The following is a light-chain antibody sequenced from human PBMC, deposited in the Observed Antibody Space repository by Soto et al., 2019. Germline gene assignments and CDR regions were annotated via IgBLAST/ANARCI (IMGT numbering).Light chain of an antibody. CDR3: QQYDDWLRHT. J-gene: IGKJ4*01. Sequence: EIVMTQSPATLSVSPGERATLSCRASQSVNIYLAWYQQKPGQAPRLLIFGASSRATGIPARFSGSGSGTEFNLPISSLQSADFAVYFCQQYDDWLRHTFGEGTKVEIK. V-gene: IGKV3D-15*01. CDR2: GAS. CDR1: QSVNIY.